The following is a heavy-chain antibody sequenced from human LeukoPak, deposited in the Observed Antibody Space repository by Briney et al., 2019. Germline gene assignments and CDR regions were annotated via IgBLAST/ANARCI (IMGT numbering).Heavy chain of an antibody. Sequence: PGGSLRLSCAASGFRFSNYAMSWVRQAPGKGLEWVSAISGDGYHAYYIDSVKGRFTTSRDNSKDTLFLQMNSLRGEDAAIYYCAKGGHDDWGESWRQGTLVTVSS. CDR2: ISGDGYHA. J-gene: IGHJ5*02. CDR3: AKGGHDDWGES. D-gene: IGHD7-27*01. CDR1: GFRFSNYA. V-gene: IGHV3-23*01.